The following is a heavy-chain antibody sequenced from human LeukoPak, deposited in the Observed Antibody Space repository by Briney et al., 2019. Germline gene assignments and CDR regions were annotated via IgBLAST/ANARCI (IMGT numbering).Heavy chain of an antibody. J-gene: IGHJ3*02. CDR1: GFTFSSYG. Sequence: PGRSLRLSCAASGFTFSSYGMHWVRQAPGKGLEWVAIISYDGSNKYYADSVKGRFTISRDNSKNTLYLQMNSLRAEDTAVYYCAGYSGYGSDAFDIWGQGTMVTVSS. CDR3: AGYSGYGSDAFDI. D-gene: IGHD5-12*01. V-gene: IGHV3-30*03. CDR2: ISYDGSNK.